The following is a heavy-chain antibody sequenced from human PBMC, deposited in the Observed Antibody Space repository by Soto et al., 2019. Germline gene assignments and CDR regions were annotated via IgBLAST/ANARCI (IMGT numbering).Heavy chain of an antibody. J-gene: IGHJ4*02. CDR1: GGSFSGYY. V-gene: IGHV4-34*01. CDR2: INHSGST. CDR3: ARVGALGSSSCFDY. Sequence: QVQLQQWGAGLLKPSETLSLTCAVYGGSFSGYYWSWIRQPPGKGLEWIGEINHSGSTNYNPSFKSRVTISVDTSKNQLSLKLSSVTAADPAVYYCARVGALGSSSCFDYWGQGTLVTVSS. D-gene: IGHD6-13*01.